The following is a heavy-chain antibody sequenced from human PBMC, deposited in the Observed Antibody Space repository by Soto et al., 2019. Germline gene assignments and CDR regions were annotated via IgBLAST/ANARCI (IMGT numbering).Heavy chain of an antibody. J-gene: IGHJ4*02. CDR2: IYPGDSDT. CDR3: ARQIAARPPADFDY. D-gene: IGHD6-6*01. CDR1: GYSFTRYW. V-gene: IGHV5-51*01. Sequence: PGESLKIACNFSGYSFTRYWSGCVLPMHGKGLEWVGIIYPGDSDTRYSPSFQGQVTISADKSISTAYLQWSSLKASDTAMYYCARQIAARPPADFDYWGQGTLVTFSS.